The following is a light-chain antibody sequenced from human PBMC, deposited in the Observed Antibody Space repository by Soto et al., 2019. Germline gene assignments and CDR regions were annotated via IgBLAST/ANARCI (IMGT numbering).Light chain of an antibody. CDR1: QSVSSNY. CDR3: QQYGTSPLT. CDR2: GAS. V-gene: IGKV3-20*01. J-gene: IGKJ4*01. Sequence: ENVLTQSPGTLSLSPWEIGTLSCRASQSVSSNYLAWYQQKPGQAPRLLISGASSRATGIPDRFSGSGSGTDFTRTITGLVPEDFAVYYCQQYGTSPLTFGGGTKVDIK.